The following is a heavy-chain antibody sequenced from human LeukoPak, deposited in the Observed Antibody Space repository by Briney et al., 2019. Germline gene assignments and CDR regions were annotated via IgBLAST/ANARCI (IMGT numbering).Heavy chain of an antibody. Sequence: GGSLRLSCAASGFTFSSYAMSWVRQAPGKGLEWVSAISGSGGSTYYADSVKGRFTISRDNSKNTLYLQMNSLRAKDTAVYYCAKQVAYCGGDCYNLWGQGTLVTVSS. D-gene: IGHD2-21*02. CDR1: GFTFSSYA. J-gene: IGHJ5*02. V-gene: IGHV3-23*01. CDR3: AKQVAYCGGDCYNL. CDR2: ISGSGGST.